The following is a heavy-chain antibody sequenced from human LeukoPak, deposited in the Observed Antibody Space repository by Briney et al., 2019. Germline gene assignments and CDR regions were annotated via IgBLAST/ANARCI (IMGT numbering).Heavy chain of an antibody. CDR3: ARLSPGGYFDY. D-gene: IGHD2/OR15-2a*01. V-gene: IGHV3-74*01. J-gene: IGHJ4*02. CDR2: INSDGSST. Sequence: GGSLRLSCAASGFTFSSYWMHWVRQAPGKGLVWVSRINSDGSSTSYADSVKGRFTISRDNAKNTLYLQMNSLRAEDTAVYYCARLSPGGYFDYWGQGTLVTVSS. CDR1: GFTFSSYW.